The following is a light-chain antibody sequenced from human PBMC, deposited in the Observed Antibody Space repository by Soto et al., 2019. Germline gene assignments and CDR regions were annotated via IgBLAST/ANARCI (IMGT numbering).Light chain of an antibody. Sequence: EIVLTQSPGTLSLSPGERATLSCRASQSVSSSYLAWYQQKPGQAPRLLIYGASSRATGIPDRFSGSGSGTDFTLTISRLEPEDFAVYYCQQYGSSPVTFGQGTKLEFK. V-gene: IGKV3-20*01. CDR2: GAS. CDR3: QQYGSSPVT. CDR1: QSVSSSY. J-gene: IGKJ2*01.